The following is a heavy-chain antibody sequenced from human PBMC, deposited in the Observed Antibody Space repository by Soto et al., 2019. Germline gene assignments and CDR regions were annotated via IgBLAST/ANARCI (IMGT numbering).Heavy chain of an antibody. J-gene: IGHJ4*02. Sequence: GGSLRLSCAASGFTFSNAWMNWVRQAPGKGLEWVGRIKSKTDGGTTDYAAPVKGRFTISRDDSKNTLYLQMNSLKTEDTAVYYCTTDWEDIVATPWPTQDYWGQGTLVTVSS. CDR1: GFTFSNAW. CDR3: TTDWEDIVATPWPTQDY. CDR2: IKSKTDGGTT. V-gene: IGHV3-15*07. D-gene: IGHD5-12*01.